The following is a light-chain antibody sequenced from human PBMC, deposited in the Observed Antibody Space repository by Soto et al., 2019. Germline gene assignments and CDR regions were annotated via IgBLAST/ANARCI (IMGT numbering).Light chain of an antibody. V-gene: IGLV1-47*01. J-gene: IGLJ1*01. CDR2: RNN. CDR3: AAWDDSLSGDYV. Sequence: QSVLTQPPSASGTPGQRVTISCSGSSSNIGSNYVYWYQQLPGTAPKLLIYRNNQRPSGVPDRFSGSKSGTSASLAISGLRSEDEADYYWAAWDDSLSGDYVFGTGTMVTVL. CDR1: SSNIGSNY.